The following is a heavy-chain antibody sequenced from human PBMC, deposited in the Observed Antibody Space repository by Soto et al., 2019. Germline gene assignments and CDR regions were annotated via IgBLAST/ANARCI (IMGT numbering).Heavy chain of an antibody. Sequence: ESGPTLVNPTQTLTLTCTFSGFSLSTSGVGVGWIRQPPGKALEWLALIYWNDDKRYSPSLKSRLTITKDTSKNQVVLTMTNMDPVDTATYYCARRIAAAGWALASPLSWFDPWGQGTLVTVSS. J-gene: IGHJ5*02. CDR2: IYWNDDK. V-gene: IGHV2-5*01. D-gene: IGHD6-13*01. CDR3: ARRIAAAGWALASPLSWFDP. CDR1: GFSLSTSGVG.